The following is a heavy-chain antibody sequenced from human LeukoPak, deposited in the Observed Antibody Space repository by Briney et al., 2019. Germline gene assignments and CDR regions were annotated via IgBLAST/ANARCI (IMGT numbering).Heavy chain of an antibody. V-gene: IGHV4-34*01. D-gene: IGHD3-16*02. CDR1: GGSFSGYY. CDR3: ARGLGGVISFFDY. Sequence: SETLSLTCAVYGGSFSGYYWSWIRQPPGKGQEWSGEINHSGSTNYNPSLKSRVTISVDTSKNQFSLKLSSVTAADTAVYYCARGLGGVISFFDYWGQGTLVTVSS. CDR2: INHSGST. J-gene: IGHJ4*02.